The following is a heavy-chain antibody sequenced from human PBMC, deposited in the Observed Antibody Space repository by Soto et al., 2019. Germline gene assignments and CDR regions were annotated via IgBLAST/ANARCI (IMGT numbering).Heavy chain of an antibody. CDR1: GFTFSSYS. CDR3: AREGEYDFWSGFEYYYYGRDV. D-gene: IGHD3-3*01. V-gene: IGHV3-21*01. J-gene: IGHJ6*02. CDR2: ISSSSSYI. Sequence: GGSLRLSCAASGFTFSSYSMNWVRQAPGKGLEWVSSISSSSSYIYYADSVKGRFTISRDNAKNSLYLQMNSLRAEDTAVYYCAREGEYDFWSGFEYYYYGRDVWGQGTTVTVSS.